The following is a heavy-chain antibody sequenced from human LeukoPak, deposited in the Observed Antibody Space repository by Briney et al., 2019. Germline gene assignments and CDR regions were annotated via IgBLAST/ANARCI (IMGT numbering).Heavy chain of an antibody. D-gene: IGHD3-10*01. CDR1: GYTFTGYY. J-gene: IGHJ4*02. CDR3: ARNYGSGSYYRDY. CDR2: INPNSGGT. V-gene: IGHV1-2*06. Sequence: ASVKVSCKASGYTFTGYYMHWVRQAPGQGLEWMGRINPNSGGTNYAQKFQGRVTMTRDTSISTAYMELSRLRSEDTAVYYCARNYGSGSYYRDYWGQGTLVTVPS.